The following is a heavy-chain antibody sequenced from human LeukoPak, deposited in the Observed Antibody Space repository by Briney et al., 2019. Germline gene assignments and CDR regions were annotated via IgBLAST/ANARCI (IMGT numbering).Heavy chain of an antibody. Sequence: SETLSLTCTVSGGSICTYYWTWIRQPPGKGLEWIGYIYYSGSANYNPSLKCRVTISVDTSKNRFSLKLSSGTAADTAMYYCARVADYGSNSPPFAIWGRDTMVTVSS. CDR3: ARVADYGSNSPPFAI. CDR1: GGSICTYY. V-gene: IGHV4-59*01. J-gene: IGHJ3*02. CDR2: IYYSGSA. D-gene: IGHD4-23*01.